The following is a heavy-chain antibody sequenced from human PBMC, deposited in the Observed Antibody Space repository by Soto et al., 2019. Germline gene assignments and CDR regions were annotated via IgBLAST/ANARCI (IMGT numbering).Heavy chain of an antibody. CDR3: ARGSTESYPGSRIFDF. V-gene: IGHV3-23*01. J-gene: IGHJ4*02. Sequence: GGSLRLSCVDSGLTFGSRAMSWVRQAPGEGLQWVATITDNGGDAKYADSVRGRFVISRDNSKKTLYLQMTSLTAEDSAMYFCARGSTESYPGSRIFDFWGRGTLVTVSS. CDR2: ITDNGGDA. CDR1: GLTFGSRA. D-gene: IGHD3-10*01.